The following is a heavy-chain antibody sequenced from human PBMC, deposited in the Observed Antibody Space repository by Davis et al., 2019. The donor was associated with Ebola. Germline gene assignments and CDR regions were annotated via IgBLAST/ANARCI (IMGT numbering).Heavy chain of an antibody. J-gene: IGHJ4*02. D-gene: IGHD2-15*01. V-gene: IGHV4-39*01. CDR3: ARRSSGGARIDY. Sequence: ESLKISCTVSGASISSSTLYYWGWIRQSPGKGLEWIGSIYFSGVTHYNPSLKSRVTISVDTSKNQFPLNVESVTATDTAMYFCARRSSGGARIDYWGQGTLVTVSS. CDR1: GASISSSTLYY. CDR2: IYFSGVT.